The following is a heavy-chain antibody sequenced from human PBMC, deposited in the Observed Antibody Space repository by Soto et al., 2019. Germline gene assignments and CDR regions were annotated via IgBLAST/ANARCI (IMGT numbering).Heavy chain of an antibody. CDR3: TTDFVSMAHTQIIFDY. CDR2: IKSKTDGGTT. J-gene: IGHJ4*02. Sequence: GESLKISCAASGFTFSNAWMNWVRQAPGKGLEWVGRIKSKTDGGTTDYAAPVKGGFTISRDDSKNTLYLQMNSLKTEDTAVYYCTTDFVSMAHTQIIFDYWGQGTLVTVSS. V-gene: IGHV3-15*07. CDR1: GFTFSNAW. D-gene: IGHD3-10*01.